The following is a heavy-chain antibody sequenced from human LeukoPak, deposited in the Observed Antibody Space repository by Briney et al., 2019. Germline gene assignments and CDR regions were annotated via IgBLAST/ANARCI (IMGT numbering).Heavy chain of an antibody. CDR3: ARGRTWGGRGGRYYFDY. J-gene: IGHJ4*02. CDR1: GGSFSGYY. CDR2: INHSGST. D-gene: IGHD3-16*01. V-gene: IGHV4-34*01. Sequence: SETLSLTCAVYGGSFSGYYWSWIRQPPGKGLEWIGEINHSGSTNHNPSLKSRVTISVDTSKNQFSLKLSSVTAADTAVYYCARGRTWGGRGGRYYFDYWGQGTLVTVSS.